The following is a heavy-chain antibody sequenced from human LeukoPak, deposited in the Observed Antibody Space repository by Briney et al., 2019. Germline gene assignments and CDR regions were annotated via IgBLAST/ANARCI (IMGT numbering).Heavy chain of an antibody. D-gene: IGHD2-2*01. J-gene: IGHJ4*02. CDR2: INPSGGST. V-gene: IGHV1-46*03. CDR3: ARDECKVLVVPAFPDY. Sequence: VKVSCKASGYTFTSYYMHWVRQAPGQGLELMGIINPSGGSTCYAQKFQRRLSMTSDTSTSPVYIELSSLRSEDTALYYCARDECKVLVVPAFPDYWGQGTLDSVSS. CDR1: GYTFTSYY.